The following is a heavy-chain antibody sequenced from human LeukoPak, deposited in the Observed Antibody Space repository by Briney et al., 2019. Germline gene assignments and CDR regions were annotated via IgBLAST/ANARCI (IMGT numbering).Heavy chain of an antibody. D-gene: IGHD2-2*03. CDR3: ARGDLEIVVVPAEGYYYYYMDV. Sequence: SETLSLTCAVYGGSFSGYYWSWIRQPPGKGLEWIGEINHSGSTNYNPSLKSRVTILLDTYKNQFSLTLRTATAADTAVYYCARGDLEIVVVPAEGYYYYYMDVWGKGTTVTVSS. V-gene: IGHV4-34*01. CDR2: INHSGST. CDR1: GGSFSGYY. J-gene: IGHJ6*03.